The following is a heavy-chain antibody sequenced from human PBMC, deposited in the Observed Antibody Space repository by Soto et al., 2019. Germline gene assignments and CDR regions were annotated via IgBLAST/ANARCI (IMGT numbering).Heavy chain of an antibody. D-gene: IGHD3-10*01. J-gene: IGHJ6*02. V-gene: IGHV4-39*01. CDR1: GASISNSDYY. Sequence: QLQLQEPGPGLLKPSETLSLTCAVSGASISNSDYYWGWIRQPPGKGLEWIGSVFYNDNTYYRPSLKSRLTIPRATSKNQFSVTLTSVTAADTAVCFCARHQYGYGLDVWGQGTTVTVSS. CDR3: ARHQYGYGLDV. CDR2: VFYNDNT.